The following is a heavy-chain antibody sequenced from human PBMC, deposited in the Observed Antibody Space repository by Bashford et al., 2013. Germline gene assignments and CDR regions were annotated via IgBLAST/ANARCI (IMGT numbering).Heavy chain of an antibody. CDR3: IQREGSPEFWEAEFFQY. CDR2: MFWNDEK. D-gene: IGHD3-3*01. J-gene: IGHJ1*01. CDR1: GFSLNTHGVG. V-gene: IGHV2-5*01. Sequence: SGPTLVKPTQTLTLTCTFSGFSLNTHGVGVGWVRQPPGKALEWLALMFWNDEKRYSPSLKNRLILSKDTSKNQVVLTMTNMGPADTATYYCIQREGSPEFWEAEFFQYWGQGTLVTVSS.